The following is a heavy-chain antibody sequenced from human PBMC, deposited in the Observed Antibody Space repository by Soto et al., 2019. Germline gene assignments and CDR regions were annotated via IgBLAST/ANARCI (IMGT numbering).Heavy chain of an antibody. CDR1: GGSISSYY. CDR2: IYYSGST. V-gene: IGHV4-59*01. D-gene: IGHD3-16*01. Sequence: PSETLSLTCPVSGGSISSYYWSWIRQPPGKGLEWIGYIYYSGSTNYNPSLKSRVTISVDTSKNQFSLKLSSVTAADTAVYYCARSRGGYFDYWGQGTLVTVSS. J-gene: IGHJ4*02. CDR3: ARSRGGYFDY.